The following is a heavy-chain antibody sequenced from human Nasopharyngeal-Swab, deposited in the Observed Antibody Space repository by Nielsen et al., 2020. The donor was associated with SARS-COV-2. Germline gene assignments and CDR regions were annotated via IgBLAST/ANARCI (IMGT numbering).Heavy chain of an antibody. CDR3: ARGGAAGLYYFDS. Sequence: GGSLRLSCAASGFTFSSYWMHWVRQAPGKGLVWVSRVKSDGSSPGYADSVKGRFTVSRDNAKNTLYLQLNSLTADDSAMYYCARGGAAGLYYFDSWGRGTLVTVSS. V-gene: IGHV3-74*01. D-gene: IGHD6-13*01. CDR2: VKSDGSSP. CDR1: GFTFSSYW. J-gene: IGHJ4*02.